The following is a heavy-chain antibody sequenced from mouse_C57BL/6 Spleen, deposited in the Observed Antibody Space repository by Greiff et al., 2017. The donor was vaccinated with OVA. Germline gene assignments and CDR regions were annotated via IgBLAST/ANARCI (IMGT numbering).Heavy chain of an antibody. V-gene: IGHV1-64*01. CDR2: IHPNSGST. Sequence: QVQLQQPGAELVKPGASVKLSCKASGYTFTSYWMHWVKQRPGQGLEWIGMIHPNSGSTNYNEKFKSKATLTVDKSSSTAYMQLSSLTSEDSAVYYCARSHYSNYRYYAMDYWGQGTSVTVSS. D-gene: IGHD2-5*01. CDR3: ARSHYSNYRYYAMDY. CDR1: GYTFTSYW. J-gene: IGHJ4*01.